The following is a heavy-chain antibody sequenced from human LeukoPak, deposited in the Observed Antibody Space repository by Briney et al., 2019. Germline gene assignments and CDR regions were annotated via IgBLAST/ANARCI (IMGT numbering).Heavy chain of an antibody. J-gene: IGHJ4*02. CDR3: ATYRQVLLPFES. Sequence: GGSLRLSCAASGFTFSSYGMSWVRQPPGKGLEWVSSIFPSGGEIHYADSVRGRFTISRDNSKSTLSLQMNSLRVEDTAIYYCATYRQVLLPFESWGQGTLVTVSS. D-gene: IGHD5-18*01. CDR2: IFPSGGEI. V-gene: IGHV3-23*01. CDR1: GFTFSSYG.